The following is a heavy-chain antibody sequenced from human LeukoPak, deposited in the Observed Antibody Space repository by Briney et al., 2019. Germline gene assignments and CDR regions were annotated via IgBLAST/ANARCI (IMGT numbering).Heavy chain of an antibody. CDR3: ARAGVVPAAMYYYYYMDV. CDR2: IIPIFGTA. CDR1: GGTFSSYA. V-gene: IGHV1-69*06. Sequence: SVKVSCKASGGTFSSYAISWVRQAPGQGLEWMGGIIPIFGTANYAQKFQGRVTITADKSTSTAYMELSSLRSEDTAVYYCARAGVVPAAMYYYYYMDVWGKGTTVTVSS. D-gene: IGHD2-2*01. J-gene: IGHJ6*03.